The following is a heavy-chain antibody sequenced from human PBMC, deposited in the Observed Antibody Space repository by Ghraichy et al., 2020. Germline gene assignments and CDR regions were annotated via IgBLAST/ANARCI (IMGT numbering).Heavy chain of an antibody. Sequence: GESLNISCAASGFTFSSYSMNWVRQAPGKGLEWVSYISSSSSTIYYAESVKGRFTISRDNAKNSLYLQMNSLRAEDTAVYYCARDPGRSLPWGQGTLVTVSS. D-gene: IGHD3-10*01. CDR2: ISSSSSTI. CDR1: GFTFSSYS. J-gene: IGHJ5*02. CDR3: ARDPGRSLP. V-gene: IGHV3-48*01.